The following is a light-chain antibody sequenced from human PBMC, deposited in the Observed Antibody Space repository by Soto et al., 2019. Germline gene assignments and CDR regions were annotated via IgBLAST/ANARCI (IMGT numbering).Light chain of an antibody. J-gene: IGLJ2*01. CDR1: NIGSKS. CDR2: YDS. CDR3: QVWDSSSDHVV. Sequence: SYELTQPPSVSVAPGKTARITCGGNNIGSKSVHWYQQKPGQAPVLVIYYDSDRPSGIPERFSGSNSGNTATLTISSFEAGDEAEGYCQVWDSSSDHVVFGGGTKLTV. V-gene: IGLV3-21*04.